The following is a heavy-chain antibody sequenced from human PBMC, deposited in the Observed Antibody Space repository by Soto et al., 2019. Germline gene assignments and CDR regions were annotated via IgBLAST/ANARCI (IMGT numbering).Heavy chain of an antibody. CDR3: ARSGVTGIVIPSHWFDP. CDR2: ISSRGST. CDR1: GDSIGGDDY. Sequence: SETLSLTCTVSGDSIGGDDYCCWLRPFPGRGLERIGRISSRGSTYYNPALNNRTILSLNTSQNQFSLKLLSTTAEDAAIYYCARSGVTGIVIPSHWFDPWGQGTLVTVSS. J-gene: IGHJ5*02. D-gene: IGHD2-21*02. V-gene: IGHV4-31*03.